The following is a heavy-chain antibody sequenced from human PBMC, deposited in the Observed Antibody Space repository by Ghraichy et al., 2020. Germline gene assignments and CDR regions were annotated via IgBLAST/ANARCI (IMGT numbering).Heavy chain of an antibody. CDR1: GFTFSSYA. Sequence: GESLNISCAASGFTFSSYAMSWVRQAPGKGLEWVSAISGSGGSTYYADSVKGRFTISRDNSKNTLYLQMNSLRAEDTAVYYCAKGSGSYLDEAFDIWGQGTMVTVSS. CDR2: ISGSGGST. V-gene: IGHV3-23*01. CDR3: AKGSGSYLDEAFDI. D-gene: IGHD1-26*01. J-gene: IGHJ3*02.